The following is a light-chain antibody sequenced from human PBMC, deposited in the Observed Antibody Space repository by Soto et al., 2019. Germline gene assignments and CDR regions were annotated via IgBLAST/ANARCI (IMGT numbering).Light chain of an antibody. V-gene: IGLV2-8*01. CDR3: SSYAGSNKLV. CDR1: SSDVGGYND. CDR2: EVS. Sequence: SALTQPPSASGSPGQSVTISCTGTSSDVGGYNDVSWYQQHPGKAPKLMIYEVSKRPSGVPDRFSGSKSGNTASLTVSGLQAEDEADYYCSSYAGSNKLVFGGGTKLTVL. J-gene: IGLJ3*02.